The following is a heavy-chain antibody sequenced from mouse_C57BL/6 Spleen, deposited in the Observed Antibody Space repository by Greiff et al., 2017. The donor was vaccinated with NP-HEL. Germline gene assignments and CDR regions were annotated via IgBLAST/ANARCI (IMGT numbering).Heavy chain of an antibody. V-gene: IGHV5-4*01. J-gene: IGHJ3*01. Sequence: DVQLVESGGGLVKPGGSLKLSCAASGFTFSSYAMSWVRQTPEKRLEWVATISDGGSYTYYPDNVKGRFTISRDNAKNNLYLQMSHLKSEDTAMYYCARDPTAQARFAYWGQGTLVTVSA. CDR3: ARDPTAQARFAY. CDR1: GFTFSSYA. D-gene: IGHD3-2*02. CDR2: ISDGGSYT.